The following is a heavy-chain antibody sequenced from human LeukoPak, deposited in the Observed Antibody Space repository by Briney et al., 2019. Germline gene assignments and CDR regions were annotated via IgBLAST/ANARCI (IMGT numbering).Heavy chain of an antibody. D-gene: IGHD6-13*01. V-gene: IGHV3-23*01. Sequence: GGSLRLSCAASGFTFSSYWMHWVRQAPGKGLEWVSAISGSGGSTYYADSVKGRFTISRDNSKNTLYLQMNSLRAEDTAVYYCAKDKAAAGFYYYYYMDVWGKGTTVTVSS. CDR2: ISGSGGST. CDR3: AKDKAAAGFYYYYYMDV. J-gene: IGHJ6*03. CDR1: GFTFSSYW.